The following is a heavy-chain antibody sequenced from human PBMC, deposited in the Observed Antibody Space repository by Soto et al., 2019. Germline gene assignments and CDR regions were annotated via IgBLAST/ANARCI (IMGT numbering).Heavy chain of an antibody. CDR2: IIPIFGAA. D-gene: IGHD3-3*01. V-gene: IGHV1-69*01. CDR1: GGSFRNYA. CDR3: SFGEEAGRRAVY. Sequence: QVQLVQSGAEVKKPGSSVKVSCKASGGSFRNYAINWVRQAPGQGLEWIGGIIPIFGAANYAQKFQGRVTITADESTSKSYMELSSLRCDDMAVFYCSFGEEAGRRAVYWGLGTLVIVSS. J-gene: IGHJ4*02.